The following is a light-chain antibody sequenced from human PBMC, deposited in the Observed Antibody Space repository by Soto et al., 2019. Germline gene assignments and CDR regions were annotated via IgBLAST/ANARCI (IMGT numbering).Light chain of an antibody. Sequence: QSVLTQPPSASGTPGQRVTISCSGSSSNIGGNIVNWYQQLPGTAPKLLIFGNDQRPSWVPDRFSGSKSGTSASLAISGLQSEDEANYYCAAWDDSLNGVVLGGGTKVTVL. CDR1: SSNIGGNI. V-gene: IGLV1-44*01. CDR3: AAWDDSLNGVV. J-gene: IGLJ2*01. CDR2: GND.